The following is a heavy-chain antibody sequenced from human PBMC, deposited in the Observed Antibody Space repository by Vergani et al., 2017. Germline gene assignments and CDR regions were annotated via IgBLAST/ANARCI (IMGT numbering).Heavy chain of an antibody. D-gene: IGHD3-10*01. CDR3: ARSRRYYGAGSPDY. J-gene: IGHJ4*02. CDR2: VSFRGDT. CDR1: GTSVNSYY. V-gene: IGHV4-59*02. Sequence: QVTLQESGPGLVKPSETLSLTCTVSGTSVNSYYWSWIRQPPGKGLEWMGYVSFRGDTLYDPSVKGRMTISLNTSSNQFSLYLTSVTAADTAVYYCARSRRYYGAGSPDYRGQGTLVTVSS.